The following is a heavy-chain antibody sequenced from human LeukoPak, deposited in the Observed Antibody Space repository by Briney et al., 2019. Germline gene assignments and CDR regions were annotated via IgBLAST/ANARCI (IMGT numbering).Heavy chain of an antibody. CDR3: AWSGYPYYYMDV. V-gene: IGHV1-69*13. CDR2: IIPIFGTA. Sequence: SVKVSCKASGGSFSSYAIRWVRQAPGQGLEWMGGIIPIFGTANYAQKFQGRVTITADESTSTAYMELSSLRSEDTAVYYCAWSGYPYYYMDVWGKGTTVTVSS. D-gene: IGHD3-3*01. CDR1: GGSFSSYA. J-gene: IGHJ6*03.